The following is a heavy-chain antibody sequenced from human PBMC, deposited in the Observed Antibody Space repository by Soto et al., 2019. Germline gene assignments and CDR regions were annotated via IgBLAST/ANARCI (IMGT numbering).Heavy chain of an antibody. J-gene: IGHJ3*02. D-gene: IGHD6-13*01. V-gene: IGHV3-48*02. CDR1: GFTFSTYS. CDR3: ARRIATADQAFDI. Sequence: EVQLVESGGGLVLPGGSLRLSCAASGFTFSTYSMNWVRQAPGKGLEWVSYISSSSSTMYYADSVKGRFTISRDNARNSLYLQMNSLRDEDTAVYYCARRIATADQAFDIWGQGTMVTVSS. CDR2: ISSSSSTM.